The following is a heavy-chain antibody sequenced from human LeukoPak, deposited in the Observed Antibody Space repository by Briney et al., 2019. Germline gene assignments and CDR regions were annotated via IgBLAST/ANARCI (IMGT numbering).Heavy chain of an antibody. CDR2: IYPGGSDI. Sequence: NRGESLKISCKGSGYSFTSDWTGWVRQMPGKGLEWMGMIYPGGSDIRYSSSFQSQVTISADKSISTAYLQWSSLKASDTAIYYCARAQKNYNPFDYWGQGTLVTVSS. D-gene: IGHD5-24*01. CDR3: ARAQKNYNPFDY. V-gene: IGHV5-51*01. J-gene: IGHJ4*02. CDR1: GYSFTSDW.